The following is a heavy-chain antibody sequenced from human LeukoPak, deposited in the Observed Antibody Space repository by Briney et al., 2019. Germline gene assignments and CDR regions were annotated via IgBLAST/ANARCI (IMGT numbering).Heavy chain of an antibody. CDR1: GGSISSYY. J-gene: IGHJ4*02. D-gene: IGHD2-21*02. V-gene: IGHV4-59*01. Sequence: PSETLSLTCTVSGGSISSYYWSWIRQPPGKGLEWIGYIYSSGSTDYNPSLKSRITISVDTSKNQFSLKLSSVTAADTAVYYCARFAYCGGHCWYYFDYWGQGSLVTVSS. CDR3: ARFAYCGGHCWYYFDY. CDR2: IYSSGST.